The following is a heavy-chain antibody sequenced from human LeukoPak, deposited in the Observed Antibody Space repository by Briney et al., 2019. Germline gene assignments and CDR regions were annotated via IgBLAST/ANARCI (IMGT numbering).Heavy chain of an antibody. CDR3: ALTVSSSWYGYFQH. D-gene: IGHD6-13*01. CDR1: GGTFSSYA. J-gene: IGHJ1*01. V-gene: IGHV1-69*05. CDR2: IIPIFGTA. Sequence: SVKVSCKASGGTFSSYAISWVRQAPGQGLEWMGRIIPIFGTANYVQKFQGRVTITTDESTSTAYMELSSLRSEDTAVYYCALTVSSSWYGYFQHWGQGTLVTVSS.